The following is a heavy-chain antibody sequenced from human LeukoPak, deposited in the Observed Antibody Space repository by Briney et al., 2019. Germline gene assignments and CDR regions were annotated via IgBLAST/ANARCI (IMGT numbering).Heavy chain of an antibody. D-gene: IGHD6-13*01. J-gene: IGHJ4*02. V-gene: IGHV4-39*01. CDR3: ARRVVVGQQLFSFDY. CDR1: GGSISSSSYY. CDR2: IYYSGST. Sequence: SETLSLTCTVSGGSISSSSYYWGWIRQPPGKGLEWIGSIYYSGSTYYNPSLKSRVTISVDTSKNQFSLKLSSVTAADTAVYYCARRVVVGQQLFSFDYWGQGTLVTVSS.